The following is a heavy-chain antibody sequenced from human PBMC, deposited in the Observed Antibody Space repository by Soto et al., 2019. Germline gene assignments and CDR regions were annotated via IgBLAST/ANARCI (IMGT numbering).Heavy chain of an antibody. CDR2: ISNSGST. D-gene: IGHD2-2*01. V-gene: IGHV4-59*02. CDR1: GSSVSSYY. CDR3: ARETPYCTSTSCSASYYYGMDV. J-gene: IGHJ6*02. Sequence: SSETLSLTCTVSGSSVSSYYWSWIRQPPGKGLEWIGYISNSGSTNYNPSLRSRVTISVGTSKNQFSLKMTSVTAADTAVYYCARETPYCTSTSCSASYYYGMDVWGQGTTVTVSS.